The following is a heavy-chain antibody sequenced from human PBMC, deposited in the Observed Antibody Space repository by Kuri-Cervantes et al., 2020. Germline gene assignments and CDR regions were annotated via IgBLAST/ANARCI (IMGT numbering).Heavy chain of an antibody. J-gene: IGHJ4*02. CDR2: LRQDGREK. D-gene: IGHD6-13*01. CDR1: GFAFNNYW. V-gene: IGHV3-7*01. Sequence: GESLKISCAASGFAFNNYWMMWVRQAPGKGLEWVANLRQDGREKFYADSVKGRFTISRDNAKNSLYLQMNSLRDEDTAVYYCARKLAYYFDYWGQGTLVTVSS. CDR3: ARKLAYYFDY.